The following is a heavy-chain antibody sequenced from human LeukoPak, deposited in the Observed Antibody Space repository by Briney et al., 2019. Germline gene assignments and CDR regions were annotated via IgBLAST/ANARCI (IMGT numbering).Heavy chain of an antibody. D-gene: IGHD6-19*01. Sequence: GGSLRLSCAASGFTFSSYWMSWVLQAPGKGLEWVANIKQDGSEKYYVDSVKGRFTISRDNAKNSLYLQMNSLRAEDTAVYYCARDPVAVAGTLDYYYGMDVWGQGTTVTVSS. CDR2: IKQDGSEK. J-gene: IGHJ6*02. V-gene: IGHV3-7*04. CDR3: ARDPVAVAGTLDYYYGMDV. CDR1: GFTFSSYW.